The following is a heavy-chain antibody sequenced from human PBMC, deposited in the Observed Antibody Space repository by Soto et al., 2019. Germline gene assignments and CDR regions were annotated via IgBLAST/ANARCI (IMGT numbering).Heavy chain of an antibody. CDR2: ISSSSSTI. V-gene: IGHV3-48*01. J-gene: IGHJ6*03. CDR3: ARDNSRWGVSYMDV. D-gene: IGHD3-22*01. Sequence: EVQLVESGGGLVQPGWSLRLSCAASGFTFSSYSMNWVRQAPGKGLEWVSYISSSSSTIYYADSVKGRFTISRDNAKNSLYLQMNSLRAEDTAVYYCARDNSRWGVSYMDVWGKGTTVTVSS. CDR1: GFTFSSYS.